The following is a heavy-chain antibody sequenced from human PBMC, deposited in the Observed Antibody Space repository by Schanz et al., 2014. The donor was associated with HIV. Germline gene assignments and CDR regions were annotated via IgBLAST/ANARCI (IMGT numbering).Heavy chain of an antibody. V-gene: IGHV3-9*01. CDR2: ISWSSVNI. CDR3: ARDGGNYYDTSGPEEGCCFDS. Sequence: EVQLVESGGGLVQPGRSLRLSCAASGFTYDDYAMHWVRQAPGKGLEWVSTISWSSVNIYYADSVKGRFTISRDNAKNSLYLQMNSLRAEDTALYYCARDGGNYYDTSGPEEGCCFDSWGQGTLVTVSS. D-gene: IGHD3-22*01. CDR1: GFTYDDYA. J-gene: IGHJ4*02.